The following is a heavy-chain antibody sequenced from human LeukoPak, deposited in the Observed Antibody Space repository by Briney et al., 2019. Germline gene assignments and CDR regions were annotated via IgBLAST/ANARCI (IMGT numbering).Heavy chain of an antibody. V-gene: IGHV3-23*01. CDR1: GFTFSNYA. CDR2: ISGSGGST. D-gene: IGHD3-22*01. J-gene: IGHJ4*02. CDR3: ARRGGFFDSSGFFDS. Sequence: PGGSLRLSCAASGFTFSNYAMNWVRQAPGKGLEWVSAISGSGGSTFYADSVKGRFTISRGISKNTLYLQMNNLRPEDTAVYYCARRGGFFDSSGFFDSWGQGTLVTVSS.